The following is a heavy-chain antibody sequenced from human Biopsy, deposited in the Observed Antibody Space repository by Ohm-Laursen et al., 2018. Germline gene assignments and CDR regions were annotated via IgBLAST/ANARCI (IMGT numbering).Heavy chain of an antibody. V-gene: IGHV3-21*06. Sequence: SLRLSCAASGVTLSGYAMNWVRQAPGKGLEWVSSITGGGNYINYADSVRGRFTISRDNSKNSVYLVMSSLRAEDTAVYFCATAAYAPPYCDLWGRGTVVTVSS. CDR3: ATAAYAPPYCDL. J-gene: IGHJ4*02. D-gene: IGHD2-15*01. CDR2: ITGGGNYI. CDR1: GVTLSGYA.